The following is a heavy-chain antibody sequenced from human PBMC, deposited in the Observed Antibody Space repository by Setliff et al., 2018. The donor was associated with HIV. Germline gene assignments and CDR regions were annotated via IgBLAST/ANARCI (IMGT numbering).Heavy chain of an antibody. D-gene: IGHD6-19*01. V-gene: IGHV1-69*13. CDR2: VIPLFGTK. Sequence: SVKVSCKSSGGTFSSYGVTWVRQAPGQGLEWMGGVIPLFGTKKVAQKFQGRVTITADESTNTAYMELSSLRSEDTAIYYCARPAVLISTDYYYYMDVWGQGTTVTVSS. CDR1: GGTFSSYG. CDR3: ARPAVLISTDYYYYMDV. J-gene: IGHJ6*02.